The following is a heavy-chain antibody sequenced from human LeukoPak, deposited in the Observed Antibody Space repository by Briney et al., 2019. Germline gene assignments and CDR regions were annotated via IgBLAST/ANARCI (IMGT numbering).Heavy chain of an antibody. Sequence: PSENLSLTCTVSGGSISSYYWSWTRQPPGKGLEWIGYIYYSGSTNYNPSLKSRVTISVDTSKNQFSLKLNSVTAADTAVYYCARLTSGTHPNFDYWGQGTLVTVSS. CDR3: ARLTSGTHPNFDY. D-gene: IGHD3-10*01. CDR2: IYYSGST. V-gene: IGHV4-59*08. CDR1: GGSISSYY. J-gene: IGHJ4*02.